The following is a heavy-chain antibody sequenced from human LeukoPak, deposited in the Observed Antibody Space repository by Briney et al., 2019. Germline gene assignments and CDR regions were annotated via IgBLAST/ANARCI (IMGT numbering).Heavy chain of an antibody. Sequence: ASVKVSCKASGYTFTSYDINWVRQATGQGLEWMGWMNPNSGNTGYAQKFQGRVTMTRNTSISTAYMELSSLRSEDTAVYYCARGFFDCLLVGHYNWFDPWGQGTLVTVSS. D-gene: IGHD3-9*01. J-gene: IGHJ5*02. CDR3: ARGFFDCLLVGHYNWFDP. V-gene: IGHV1-8*01. CDR2: MNPNSGNT. CDR1: GYTFTSYD.